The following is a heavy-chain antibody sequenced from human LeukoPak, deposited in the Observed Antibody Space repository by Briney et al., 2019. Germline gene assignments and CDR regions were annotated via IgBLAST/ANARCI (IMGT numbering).Heavy chain of an antibody. J-gene: IGHJ4*02. V-gene: IGHV3-23*01. D-gene: IGHD3-22*01. CDR2: IGISGRDT. CDR1: GFTFSNYA. Sequence: GGSLRLSCAASGFTFSNYAMSWVRQAPGKGLEWVSAIGISGRDTYYADSVKGRFTISRDNSKNTLYLQMNSLRAEDTAVYYCARGLDYYDSSGYHRGDDYWGQGTLVTVSS. CDR3: ARGLDYYDSSGYHRGDDY.